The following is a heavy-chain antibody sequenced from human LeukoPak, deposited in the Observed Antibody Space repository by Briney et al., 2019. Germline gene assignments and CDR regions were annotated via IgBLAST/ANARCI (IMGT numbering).Heavy chain of an antibody. CDR3: ARDRGPYSGYDSYYFDY. CDR2: IYYSGST. Sequence: SETLSLTCTVSGGSISSGGYYWSWLRQHPGKGLEWIGYIYYSGSTYYNPSLKSRVTISVDTSKNQLSLKLSSVTAADTAVYYCARDRGPYSGYDSYYFDYWGQGTLVTVSS. D-gene: IGHD5-12*01. J-gene: IGHJ4*02. V-gene: IGHV4-31*03. CDR1: GGSISSGGYY.